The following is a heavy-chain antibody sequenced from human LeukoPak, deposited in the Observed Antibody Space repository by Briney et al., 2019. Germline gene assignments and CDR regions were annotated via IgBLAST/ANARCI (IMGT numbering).Heavy chain of an antibody. Sequence: SETLSLTCAVYGGSFCGYYWSWIRQPPGKGLEWIGEINHSGSTNYNPSLKSRVTISVDTSKNQFSLKLSSVTAADTAVYYCARGRDTDYWGQGTLVTVSS. J-gene: IGHJ4*02. CDR2: INHSGST. CDR1: GGSFCGYY. V-gene: IGHV4-34*01. D-gene: IGHD5-18*01. CDR3: ARGRDTDY.